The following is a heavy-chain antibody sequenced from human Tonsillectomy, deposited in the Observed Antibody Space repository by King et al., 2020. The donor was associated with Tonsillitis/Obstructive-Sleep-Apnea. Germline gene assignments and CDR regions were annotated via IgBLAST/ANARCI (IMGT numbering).Heavy chain of an antibody. CDR1: GGSISSYY. J-gene: IGHJ6*02. D-gene: IGHD1-26*01. Sequence: QVQLQESGPGLVKPSETLSLTCTVSGGSISSYYWSWIRQPPGKGLEWIGYIYYSGSTNYNPSLKSRVTISVDTSKNQFSLKLSSVTAADTAVYYCARTNSGSYYGTDVWGQGTTVTVSS. CDR3: ARTNSGSYYGTDV. V-gene: IGHV4-59*01. CDR2: IYYSGST.